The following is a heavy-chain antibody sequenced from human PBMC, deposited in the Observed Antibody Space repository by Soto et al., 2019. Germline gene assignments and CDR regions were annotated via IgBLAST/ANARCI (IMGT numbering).Heavy chain of an antibody. J-gene: IGHJ6*01. D-gene: IGHD3-22*01. CDR1: GFTFSSDT. Sequence: GSRRLGCASSGFTFSSDTKSWVRHPPGNGREWVSALSDSGGSTYYADSVQGRFTISRDNSKNTLYLPMNSLIAEDTAVYDCEKDGAACVWLLSHSPFGMHV. CDR2: LSDSGGST. V-gene: IGHV3-23*01. CDR3: EKDGAACVWLLSHSPFGMHV.